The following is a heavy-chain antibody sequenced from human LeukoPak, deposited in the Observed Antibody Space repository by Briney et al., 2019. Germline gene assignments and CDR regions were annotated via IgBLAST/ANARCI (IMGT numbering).Heavy chain of an antibody. CDR3: HPTRAYSYAKFDY. CDR1: GFTVSSNY. V-gene: IGHV3-53*01. CDR2: IYSGGST. J-gene: IGHJ4*02. D-gene: IGHD5-18*01. Sequence: GGSLRLSCAASGFTVSSNYMSWVRQAPGKGLEWVSVIYSGGSTYYADSVKGRFTISRDNSKNTLYLQMNSLRAEDTAVYYCHPTRAYSYAKFDYWGQGTLVTVSS.